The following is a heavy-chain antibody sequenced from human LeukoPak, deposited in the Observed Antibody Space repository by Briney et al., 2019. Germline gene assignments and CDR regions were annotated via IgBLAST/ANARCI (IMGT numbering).Heavy chain of an antibody. CDR3: AREGRSGSYPLDFDY. CDR1: GGSFSGYY. D-gene: IGHD1-26*01. J-gene: IGHJ4*02. CDR2: INHSGST. Sequence: PSETLSLTCAVYGGSFSGYYWSWIRQPPGKGLEWIGEINHSGSTNYNPSLKSRVTISVDTSKNQFSLKLSSVTAADTAVYYCAREGRSGSYPLDFDYWGQGTLVTVSS. V-gene: IGHV4-34*01.